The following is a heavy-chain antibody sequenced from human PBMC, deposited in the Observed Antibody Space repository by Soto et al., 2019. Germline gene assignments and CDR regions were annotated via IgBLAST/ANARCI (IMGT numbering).Heavy chain of an antibody. J-gene: IGHJ4*02. CDR1: GFNFEIYN. Sequence: PEGSLRVSCEAFGFNFEIYNMNWVRQAPGKGLEWVSSISSNSDSIFYGDSVKGRFIISRDNAKNSLFLQMNNLSGDDTAVYYCARQRFGSFSGSYVFRVWGPVTPVIVSS. CDR2: ISSNSDSI. CDR3: ARQRFGSFSGSYVFRV. V-gene: IGHV3-21*01. D-gene: IGHD3-16*01.